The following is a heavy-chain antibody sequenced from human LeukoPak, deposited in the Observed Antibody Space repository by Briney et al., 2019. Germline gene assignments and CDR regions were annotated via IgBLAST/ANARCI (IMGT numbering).Heavy chain of an antibody. Sequence: PGGSLRLSCAASGFSFKTYGMHWVRQAPGKGLEWVSVIYSIGSTYYADSVKGRFTISRDNSKNTLYLQMNSLSAEDTAVYYCAGSLAYCGGDCRLGDYWGQGTLVTVSS. CDR1: GFSFKTYG. CDR3: AGSLAYCGGDCRLGDY. V-gene: IGHV3-66*01. J-gene: IGHJ4*02. CDR2: IYSIGST. D-gene: IGHD2-21*02.